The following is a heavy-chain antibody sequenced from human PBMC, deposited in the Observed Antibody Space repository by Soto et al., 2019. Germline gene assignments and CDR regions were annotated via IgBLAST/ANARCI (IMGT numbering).Heavy chain of an antibody. CDR2: INHSGST. J-gene: IGHJ4*02. Sequence: ASETLSLTCAVYGGSFSGYYWSWIRQPPGKGLEWIGEINHSGSTNYNPSLKSRVTISVDTSKNQFSLKLSSVTAADAAMYYCATLPPRVVVSVLPIPTWGQGTQVTVSS. D-gene: IGHD2-21*01. CDR3: ATLPPRVVVSVLPIPT. V-gene: IGHV4-34*01. CDR1: GGSFSGYY.